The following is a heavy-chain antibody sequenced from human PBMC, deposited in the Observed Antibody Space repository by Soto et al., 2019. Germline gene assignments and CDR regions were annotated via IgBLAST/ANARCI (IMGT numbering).Heavy chain of an antibody. Sequence: LRLSCTASGFTFGDYAMIWVRQAPVKGLEWVGFIRSKAYGGTTEYAASVKGRFTISRDDSKSIAYLQMNSLKTEDTAVYYCTRSRRDIAAAGTSLYYFDYWGQGTLVTSPQ. CDR2: IRSKAYGGTT. CDR3: TRSRRDIAAAGTSLYYFDY. V-gene: IGHV3-49*04. D-gene: IGHD6-13*01. CDR1: GFTFGDYA. J-gene: IGHJ4*02.